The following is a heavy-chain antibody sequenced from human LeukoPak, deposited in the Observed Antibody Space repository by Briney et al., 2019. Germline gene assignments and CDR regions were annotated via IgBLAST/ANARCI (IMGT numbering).Heavy chain of an antibody. Sequence: GGSLTLSCVGSGFSFSSFAMSWVRQAPGKGLEWVSTVSGGGAYTYYADSVKGRFTVSRDDSKSMHFLQMNSLRPEDTALYFCATRITVSAGYYLDSWGQGTLVTVSS. V-gene: IGHV3-23*01. D-gene: IGHD2-8*01. J-gene: IGHJ4*02. CDR3: ATRITVSAGYYLDS. CDR2: VSGGGAYT. CDR1: GFSFSSFA.